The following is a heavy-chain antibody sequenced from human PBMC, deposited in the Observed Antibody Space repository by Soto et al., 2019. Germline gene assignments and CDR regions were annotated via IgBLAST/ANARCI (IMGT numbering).Heavy chain of an antibody. D-gene: IGHD3-22*01. CDR3: ARVVDYYDPYYYYGMDV. J-gene: IGHJ6*02. V-gene: IGHV3-21*01. CDR1: GFTFSSYS. CDR2: ISSSSSYI. Sequence: EVQLVESGGGLVKPGGSLRLSCAASGFTFSSYSMNWVRQAPGKGLEWVSSISSSSSYIYYADSVRGRFTISRDNAKSLLYLQMNSLRAEDTAVYYCARVVDYYDPYYYYGMDVWGQGTTVTVSS.